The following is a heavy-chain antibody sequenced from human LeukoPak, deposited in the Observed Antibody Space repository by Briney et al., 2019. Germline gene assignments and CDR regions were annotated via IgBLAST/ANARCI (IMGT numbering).Heavy chain of an antibody. CDR1: GGSISSYY. J-gene: IGHJ4*02. CDR2: IYYSGST. Sequence: SETLSLTCTVSGGSISSYYWSWVRQPPGKGLEWIGYIYYSGSTNYNPSLKSRVTISVDTSKNQFSLKLSSVTAADTAVYYCARATQWLVGNFDYWGQGTLVTVSS. V-gene: IGHV4-59*01. D-gene: IGHD6-19*01. CDR3: ARATQWLVGNFDY.